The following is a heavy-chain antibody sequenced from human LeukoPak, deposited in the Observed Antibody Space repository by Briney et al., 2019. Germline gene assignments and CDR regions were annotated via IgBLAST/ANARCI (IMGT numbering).Heavy chain of an antibody. CDR1: GYTFTDYY. Sequence: ASVKVSCKASGYTFTDYYMHWVRRAPGQGLEWMGWINPNSGGTYYAQKFQGRVTMTRDTSISTAYMELSSLRSEDTAVYYCARAHEAVTMDVWGKGTTVTVSS. V-gene: IGHV1-2*02. J-gene: IGHJ6*03. D-gene: IGHD6-19*01. CDR3: ARAHEAVTMDV. CDR2: INPNSGGT.